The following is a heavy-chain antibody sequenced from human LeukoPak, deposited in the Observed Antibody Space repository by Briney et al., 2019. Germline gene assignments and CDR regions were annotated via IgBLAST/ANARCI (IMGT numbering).Heavy chain of an antibody. V-gene: IGHV1-2*02. CDR1: GYTLTELS. CDR2: INPNSGGT. J-gene: IGHJ6*03. D-gene: IGHD3-10*01. Sequence: GASVKVSCKVSGYTLTELSMHWVRQAPGQGLEWMGWINPNSGGTNYAQKFQGRVTMTRDTSISTAYMELSRLRSDDTAVYYCARADVLPHYYYYMDVWGKGTTVTVSS. CDR3: ARADVLPHYYYYMDV.